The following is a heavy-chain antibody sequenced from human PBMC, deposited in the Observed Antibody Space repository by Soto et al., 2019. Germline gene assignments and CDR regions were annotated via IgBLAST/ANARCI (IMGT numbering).Heavy chain of an antibody. V-gene: IGHV3-73*01. CDR3: TPEGAGFGY. J-gene: IGHJ4*02. D-gene: IGHD1-26*01. CDR1: GFTFSDSA. Sequence: GGSLRLSCAVSGFTFSDSAMHWVRQASGEGLEWVGRVRSKAKTYATAYAASVKGRFTISRDDSKNTAYLQMNSLKTEDTAVYYCTPEGAGFGYWGQGTLVTVPS. CDR2: VRSKAKTYAT.